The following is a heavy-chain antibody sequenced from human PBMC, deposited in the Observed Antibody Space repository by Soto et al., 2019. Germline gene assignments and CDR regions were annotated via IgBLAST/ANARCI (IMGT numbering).Heavy chain of an antibody. CDR1: GGSISSGGYS. D-gene: IGHD3-16*01. Sequence: PSETKSLTCGVCGGSISSGGYSLSWIRQPPGKGLEWIGYIYHSGSTSYNPSLKSRVTISVDRSKNQFSLKLSSVSAADTTEYTWNYGTYFDYWXQGALVTVSS. J-gene: IGHJ4*02. V-gene: IGHV4-30-2*01. CDR3: NYGTYFDY. CDR2: IYHSGST.